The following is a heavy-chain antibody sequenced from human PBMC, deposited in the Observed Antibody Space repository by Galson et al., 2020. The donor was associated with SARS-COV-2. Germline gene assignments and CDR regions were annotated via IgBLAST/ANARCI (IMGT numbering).Heavy chain of an antibody. Sequence: GGSLRLSCAASGVTLSSIYMSWARQAPGKGLEWVSDIYNDGGTYYADSVKGRFTISKDNYKNTLYLQMNSLRAVDTAMYFCATDVSHWGQGTLVIVSS. CDR2: IYNDGGT. CDR1: GVTLSSIY. CDR3: ATDVSH. V-gene: IGHV3-53*01. J-gene: IGHJ4*02.